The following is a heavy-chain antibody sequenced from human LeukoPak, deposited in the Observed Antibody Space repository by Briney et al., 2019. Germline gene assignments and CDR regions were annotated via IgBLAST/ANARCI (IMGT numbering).Heavy chain of an antibody. Sequence: ASVKVSCKAAGYTFTGYYMFWVRQAPGQGLEWMGMVSSSGANTKYAQKFRGRVTMTSDTSTSTVYMELSSLISDDTAVYYCARDQRYATDYWGQGTLVTVYS. CDR1: GYTFTGYY. V-gene: IGHV1-46*03. CDR3: ARDQRYATDY. CDR2: VSSSGANT. J-gene: IGHJ4*02. D-gene: IGHD2-2*01.